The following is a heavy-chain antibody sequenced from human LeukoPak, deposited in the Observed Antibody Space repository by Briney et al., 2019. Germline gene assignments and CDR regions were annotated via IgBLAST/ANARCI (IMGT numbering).Heavy chain of an antibody. CDR3: ARDRQLDPLTGYLYNWLDP. CDR1: GGSISSSRYY. Sequence: SETLSLTCTVSGGSISSSRYYWGWIRQPPGKGLEWIGSIFYSGSTYYNPSLKSRVTISVDMSKNQFSLKLTSVTAADTAVYYCARDRQLDPLTGYLYNWLDPWGQGTLVTVSS. CDR2: IFYSGST. J-gene: IGHJ5*02. D-gene: IGHD3-9*01. V-gene: IGHV4-39*07.